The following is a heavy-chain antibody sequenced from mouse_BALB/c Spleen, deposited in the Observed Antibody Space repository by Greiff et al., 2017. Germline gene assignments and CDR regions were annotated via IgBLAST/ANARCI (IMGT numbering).Heavy chain of an antibody. D-gene: IGHD3-3*01. J-gene: IGHJ3*01. Sequence: VQLKQSGAELVKPGASVKLSCTASGFNIKDTYMHWVKQRPEQGLEWIGRIDPANGNTKYDPKFQGKATITADTSSNTAYLQLSSLTSEDTAVYYCARKGLRAWFAYWGQGTLVTVSA. V-gene: IGHV14-3*02. CDR1: GFNIKDTY. CDR3: ARKGLRAWFAY. CDR2: IDPANGNT.